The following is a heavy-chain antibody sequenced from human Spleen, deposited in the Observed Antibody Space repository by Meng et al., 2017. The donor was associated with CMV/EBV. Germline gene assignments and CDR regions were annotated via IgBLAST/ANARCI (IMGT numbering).Heavy chain of an antibody. CDR3: ARDSTPNWGYWYDFDY. Sequence: VSSNSAAWNWIRQSPSRGLEWLGRTYYRSKWYNDYAVSVKSRITINPDTSKNQFSLQLNSVTPEDTAVYYCARDSTPNWGYWYDFDYWGQGTLVTVSS. V-gene: IGHV6-1*01. J-gene: IGHJ4*02. D-gene: IGHD7-27*01. CDR2: TYYRSKWYN. CDR1: VSSNSAA.